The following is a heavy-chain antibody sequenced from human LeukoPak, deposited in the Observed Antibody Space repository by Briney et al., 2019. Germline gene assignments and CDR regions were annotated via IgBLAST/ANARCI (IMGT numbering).Heavy chain of an antibody. Sequence: PGGSLRLSCAASGFTFSSYAMGWVRQAPGKGLEWVSAISGSGGSTYYADSVRGRFTISRDNSKNTLYLQMTSLSAEDTAFYYGAKTGVYDFWSGYGLNYYYYYMDVWGKGTTVTVSS. V-gene: IGHV3-23*01. D-gene: IGHD3-3*01. J-gene: IGHJ6*03. CDR1: GFTFSSYA. CDR3: AKTGVYDFWSGYGLNYYYYYMDV. CDR2: ISGSGGST.